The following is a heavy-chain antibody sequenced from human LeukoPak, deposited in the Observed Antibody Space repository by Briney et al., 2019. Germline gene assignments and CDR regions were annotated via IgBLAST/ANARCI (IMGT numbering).Heavy chain of an antibody. V-gene: IGHV1-18*04. CDR2: ISAYNGNT. CDR3: ARVAMVRGVITDWFDP. D-gene: IGHD3-10*01. J-gene: IGHJ5*02. CDR1: GYTFTSYG. Sequence: ASVKVSCKASGYTFTSYGISWVRQAPGQGLEWMGWISAYNGNTNYAQKLQGRVTMTTDTSTSTAYMELRSLRSDDTAVYYCARVAMVRGVITDWFDPWGQGTLVTVSP.